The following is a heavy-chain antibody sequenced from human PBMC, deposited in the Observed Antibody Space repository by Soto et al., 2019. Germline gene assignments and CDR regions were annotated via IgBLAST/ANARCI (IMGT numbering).Heavy chain of an antibody. CDR3: ARRCSSGWYAFDI. J-gene: IGHJ3*02. CDR2: IYPGDSDT. CDR1: GYSFTSYW. V-gene: IGHV5-51*01. D-gene: IGHD6-19*01. Sequence: PGESLKISCKGSGYSFTSYWSGWVRQMPGKGLEWMGIIYPGDSDTRYSPSFQGQVTISADKSISTAYLQWSSLKASDTAMYYCARRCSSGWYAFDIWGQGTMVTVSS.